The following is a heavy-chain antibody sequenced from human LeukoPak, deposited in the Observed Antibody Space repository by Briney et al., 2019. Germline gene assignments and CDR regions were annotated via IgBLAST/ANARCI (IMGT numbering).Heavy chain of an antibody. V-gene: IGHV3-9*01. D-gene: IGHD3-22*01. Sequence: GGSLRLSCAASGFTFDDYAMHWVCQAPGRGREGVSVISWNSGSIGYADSVKGRFTISRDNAKNSLYLQMNSLRAEDTALYYCAKSWGSMIVVVLDYWGQGTLVTVSS. CDR1: GFTFDDYA. CDR3: AKSWGSMIVVVLDY. CDR2: ISWNSGSI. J-gene: IGHJ4*02.